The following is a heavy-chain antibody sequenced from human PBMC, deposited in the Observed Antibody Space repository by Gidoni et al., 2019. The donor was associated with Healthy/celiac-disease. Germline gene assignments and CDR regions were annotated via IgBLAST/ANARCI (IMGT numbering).Heavy chain of an antibody. CDR3: ARVSSIAAQSLFDY. J-gene: IGHJ4*02. V-gene: IGHV2-70*01. CDR1: GFSLSTSGMC. CDR2: IDWDDDK. D-gene: IGHD6-6*01. Sequence: QVTLRESGPALVKPTQTLTLTCTFSGFSLSTSGMCVSWIRQPPGKALEWLALIDWDDDKYYSTSLKTRLTISKYTSKNQVVLTMTNMYPVDTATYYCARVSSIAAQSLFDYWGQGTLVTVSS.